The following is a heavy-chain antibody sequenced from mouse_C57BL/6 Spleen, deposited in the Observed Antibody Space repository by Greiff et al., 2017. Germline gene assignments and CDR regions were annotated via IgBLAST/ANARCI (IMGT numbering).Heavy chain of an antibody. Sequence: VQLQESGAELVKPGASVKISCKASGYAFSSYWMNWVKQRPGKGLEWIGQIYPGDGDTNYNGKFKGKATLTADKASSTAYMQLSSLTSEDSAVYFCARGAVVDAMDYWGQGTSVTVSS. D-gene: IGHD1-1*01. CDR3: ARGAVVDAMDY. V-gene: IGHV1-80*01. J-gene: IGHJ4*01. CDR2: IYPGDGDT. CDR1: GYAFSSYW.